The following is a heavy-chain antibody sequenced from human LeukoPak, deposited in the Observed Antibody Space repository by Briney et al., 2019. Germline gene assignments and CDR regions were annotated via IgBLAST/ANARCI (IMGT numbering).Heavy chain of an antibody. D-gene: IGHD1-26*01. Sequence: GSLRLSCAASAAPGFTFSAYPMIWIRQAPGKGLEWVAGINDSGRRAYYADNVKGRFTVSRGNSENTLFLQMNSLRADDTAVYFCAKVMALTEHYWYGMDVWGQGATVTVSS. CDR2: INDSGRRA. V-gene: IGHV3-23*01. CDR1: AAPGFTFSAYP. CDR3: AKVMALTEHYWYGMDV. J-gene: IGHJ6*02.